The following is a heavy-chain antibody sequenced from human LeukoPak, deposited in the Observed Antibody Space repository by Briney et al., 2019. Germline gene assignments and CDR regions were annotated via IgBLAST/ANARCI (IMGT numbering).Heavy chain of an antibody. Sequence: GGSLRLSCAASGFTFSDYYMSWIRQAPGMRLEWISYISSSGSTIHYADSVKGRFTISRDNAKNSLYLQMNSLRAEDTAVYYCARVGYCSGGSCYRRHAFDIWGQGTMVTVSS. V-gene: IGHV3-11*04. CDR2: ISSSGSTI. CDR1: GFTFSDYY. J-gene: IGHJ3*02. D-gene: IGHD2-15*01. CDR3: ARVGYCSGGSCYRRHAFDI.